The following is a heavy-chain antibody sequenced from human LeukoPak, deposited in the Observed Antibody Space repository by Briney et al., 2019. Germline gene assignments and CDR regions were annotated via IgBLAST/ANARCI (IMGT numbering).Heavy chain of an antibody. J-gene: IGHJ6*04. V-gene: IGHV3-33*01. D-gene: IGHD3-9*01. CDR3: ARDRTIYYDILTGYPAPYGMDV. CDR2: K. Sequence: KYYADSVKGRFTISRDNSKNTLYLQMNSLRAEDTAAYYCARDRTIYYDILTGYPAPYGMDVWGKGTTVTVSS.